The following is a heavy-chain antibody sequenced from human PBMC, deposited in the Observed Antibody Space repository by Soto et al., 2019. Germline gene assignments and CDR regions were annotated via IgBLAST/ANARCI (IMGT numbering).Heavy chain of an antibody. V-gene: IGHV1-46*01. CDR3: AKEDSFSHSLDY. D-gene: IGHD5-18*01. Sequence: ASVKVSCKASGYTFTSYYMHCVRQAPGQGLEWMGIINPSDGSTSYPQKFQGRVTMTRDTSTSTVYMELSRLRSEDTAVYYCAKEDSFSHSLDYWGQGTLVTVSS. CDR2: INPSDGST. J-gene: IGHJ4*02. CDR1: GYTFTSYY.